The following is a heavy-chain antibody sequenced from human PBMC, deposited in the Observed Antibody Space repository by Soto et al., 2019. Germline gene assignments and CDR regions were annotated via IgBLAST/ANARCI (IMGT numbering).Heavy chain of an antibody. CDR2: IYYSGST. D-gene: IGHD3-16*02. V-gene: IGHV4-31*03. Sequence: ASETLSLTCTVSGGSISSGGYYWSWIRQHPGKGLEWIGYIYYSGSTYYNPSLKSRVTISVDTSKNQFSLKLSSVTAADTAVYYCARDKNDYIWGSYRPDAFDIWGQGTMVTVSS. CDR3: ARDKNDYIWGSYRPDAFDI. CDR1: GGSISSGGYY. J-gene: IGHJ3*02.